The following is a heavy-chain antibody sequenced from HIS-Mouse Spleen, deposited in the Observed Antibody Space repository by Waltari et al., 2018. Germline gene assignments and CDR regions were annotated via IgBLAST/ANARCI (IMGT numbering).Heavy chain of an antibody. CDR3: AKVNSGSYYFDY. J-gene: IGHJ4*02. V-gene: IGHV3-30*18. CDR2: ISYDGSNK. Sequence: VQLVESGGGGVQPGRSLRLSCAASGFTFSSYGMHWVRQAPGKGLEWVAVISYDGSNKYYADSVKGRFTISRDNSKNTLYLQMNSLSAEDTAVYYCAKVNSGSYYFDYCGQGTLVTVSS. CDR1: GFTFSSYG. D-gene: IGHD1-26*01.